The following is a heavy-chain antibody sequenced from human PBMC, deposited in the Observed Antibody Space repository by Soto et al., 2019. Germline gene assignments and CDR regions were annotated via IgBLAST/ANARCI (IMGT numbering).Heavy chain of an antibody. CDR3: ARGSVNYYDSSGPFDY. D-gene: IGHD3-22*01. J-gene: IGHJ4*02. CDR2: IYYSGST. CDR1: GGSISSYY. Sequence: LETLSLTCTVSGGSISSYYWSWIRQPPGKGLEWIGYIYYSGSTNYNPSLKSRVTISVDTSKNQFSLKLSSVTAADTAVYYCARGSVNYYDSSGPFDYWGQGTLVTVSS. V-gene: IGHV4-59*01.